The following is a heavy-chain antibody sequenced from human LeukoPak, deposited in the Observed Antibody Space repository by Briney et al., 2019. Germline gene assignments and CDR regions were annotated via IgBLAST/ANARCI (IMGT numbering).Heavy chain of an antibody. CDR3: ATDLGSSRPNF. V-gene: IGHV3-23*01. J-gene: IGHJ4*02. CDR2: ISGSGGST. CDR1: GFTFSSYA. Sequence: GGSLRLSCAASGFTFSSYAMSWVRQAPGKGLEWVSAISGSGGSTYYADSVKGRFTISRDNAENSLYLQMNSLTAEDTAVYYCATDLGSSRPNFWGQGILVTVSS. D-gene: IGHD6-13*01.